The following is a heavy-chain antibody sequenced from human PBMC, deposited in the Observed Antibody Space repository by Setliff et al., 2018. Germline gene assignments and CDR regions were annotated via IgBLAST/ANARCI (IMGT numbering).Heavy chain of an antibody. Sequence: PSETLSLTCTVSGGSISSSSYYWGWIRQPPGKGPEWIGSIYYSGSTYYNPSLKSRVTISVDTSKNQFSLKLSSVTAADTAVYYCARDRITIFGVVIPFDCWGQGTLVTVS. CDR1: GGSISSSSYY. CDR3: ARDRITIFGVVIPFDC. D-gene: IGHD3-3*01. J-gene: IGHJ4*02. V-gene: IGHV4-39*07. CDR2: IYYSGST.